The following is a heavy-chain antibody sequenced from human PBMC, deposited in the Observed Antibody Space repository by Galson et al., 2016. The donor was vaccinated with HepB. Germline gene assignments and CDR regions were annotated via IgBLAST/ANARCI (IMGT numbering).Heavy chain of an antibody. V-gene: IGHV3-23*01. CDR1: GFTFNTAM. Sequence: SLRLSCAASGFTFNTAMMTWVRQAPGKGLAWVSSISGSGHNTFYADSVKGRFTVARDNSKKTLYVHLDSLRVHDTAIYFWAILKTSGAGPQDYLGQGTLVTVSS. D-gene: IGHD4/OR15-4a*01. CDR3: AILKTSGAGPQDY. J-gene: IGHJ4*02. CDR2: ISGSGHNT.